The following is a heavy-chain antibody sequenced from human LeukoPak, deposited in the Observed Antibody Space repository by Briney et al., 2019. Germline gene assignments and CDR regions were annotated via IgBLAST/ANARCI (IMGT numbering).Heavy chain of an antibody. Sequence: SVKVSCKASGGTFSSYAISWVRQAPGQGLEWMGGIIPIFGTANYAQKFQGRVTITADKSTSTAYMELRSLRSDDTAVYYCARVASIDYFDYWGQGTLVTVSS. CDR2: IIPIFGTA. CDR3: ARVASIDYFDY. J-gene: IGHJ4*02. CDR1: GGTFSSYA. V-gene: IGHV1-69*06. D-gene: IGHD3-3*02.